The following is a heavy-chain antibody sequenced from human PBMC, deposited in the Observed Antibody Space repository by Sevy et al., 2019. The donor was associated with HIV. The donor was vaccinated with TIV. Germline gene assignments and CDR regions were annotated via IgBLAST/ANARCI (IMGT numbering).Heavy chain of an antibody. D-gene: IGHD1-26*01. Sequence: GGSLRLSCAASGFTFSSYNMNWDRQAPGKGLEWVSSISGLSNYIYYADSMKGRFTISRDNAKNSLYLQMNSLRAEDTAVYYCARGPPDGSYDYFDYWGQGTLVTVSS. CDR3: ARGPPDGSYDYFDY. CDR2: ISGLSNYI. J-gene: IGHJ4*02. CDR1: GFTFSSYN. V-gene: IGHV3-21*01.